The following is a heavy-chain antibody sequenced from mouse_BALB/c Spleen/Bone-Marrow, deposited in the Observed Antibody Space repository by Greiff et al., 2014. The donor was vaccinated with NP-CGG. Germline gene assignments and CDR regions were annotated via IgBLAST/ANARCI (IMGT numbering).Heavy chain of an antibody. CDR1: GYIFTSYT. CDR3: AREGTYYAYFDY. V-gene: IGHV1-4*02. Sequence: QVHVKQSAAELARPGASVKLSCKASGYIFTSYTIQWIKQRPGQGLEWIGYINPSIGYTEYNQKFKDKTTLTADTPSSTTYMQLSSLTSEDSAVYYCAREGTYYAYFDYWGQGTTLTVSS. CDR2: INPSIGYT. J-gene: IGHJ2*01. D-gene: IGHD1-1*01.